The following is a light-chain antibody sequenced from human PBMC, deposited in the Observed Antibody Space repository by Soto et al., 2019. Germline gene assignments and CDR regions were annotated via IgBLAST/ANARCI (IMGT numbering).Light chain of an antibody. CDR1: SRDVGGYNY. V-gene: IGLV2-14*01. CDR2: EVS. Sequence: QSVLTQPASVSGSPGQSITISCTGTSRDVGGYNYVSWYQQYPGKAPKLVIYEVSNRPSGISNRFSGSKSGNTASLTISGLQAEDEAHYYCSSYTDSSTHVVFGGGTKLTVL. J-gene: IGLJ2*01. CDR3: SSYTDSSTHVV.